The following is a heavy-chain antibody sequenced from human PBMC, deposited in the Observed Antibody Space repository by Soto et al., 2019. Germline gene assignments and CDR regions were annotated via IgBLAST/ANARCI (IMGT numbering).Heavy chain of an antibody. CDR1: GFTFSSYA. CDR2: ISGSGGST. V-gene: IGHV3-23*01. Sequence: HPGGSLRLSCAASGFTFSSYAMSWVRQAPGKGLEWVSAISGSGGSTYYADSVKGRFTISRDNSKNTLYLQMNSLRAEDTAVYYCAKSNEPNYDYIWGSYRKINWFDPWGQGTLVTVSS. D-gene: IGHD3-16*02. CDR3: AKSNEPNYDYIWGSYRKINWFDP. J-gene: IGHJ5*02.